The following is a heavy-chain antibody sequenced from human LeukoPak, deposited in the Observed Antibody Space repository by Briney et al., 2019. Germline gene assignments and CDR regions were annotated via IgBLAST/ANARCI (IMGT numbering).Heavy chain of an antibody. CDR3: ASTSWYSSGRGFDF. CDR2: IKQDGSEK. J-gene: IGHJ4*02. Sequence: GGSLRLSCGASGFTFSNYWMSWARQAPGKGLEWVAHIKQDGSEKYYVDSVKGRFTISRDNAKNSLYLQMNSLRAEDTAVYYCASTSWYSSGRGFDFWGQGTLVTVSS. D-gene: IGHD6-19*01. CDR1: GFTFSNYW. V-gene: IGHV3-7*01.